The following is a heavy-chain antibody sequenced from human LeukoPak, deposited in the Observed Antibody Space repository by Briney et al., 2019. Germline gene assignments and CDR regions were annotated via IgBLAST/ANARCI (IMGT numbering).Heavy chain of an antibody. D-gene: IGHD6-19*01. V-gene: IGHV3-11*01. J-gene: IGHJ4*02. CDR1: GFTFSDYY. Sequence: PGGSLRLSCAASGFTFSDYYMSWIRRAPGKGLEWVSYVSPSGTTIYYADSVKGRFTISRDNAKNSLYLQMNTLRAEDTAVYYCARRGAVAEFWGQGTLVTVSS. CDR3: ARRGAVAEF. CDR2: VSPSGTTI.